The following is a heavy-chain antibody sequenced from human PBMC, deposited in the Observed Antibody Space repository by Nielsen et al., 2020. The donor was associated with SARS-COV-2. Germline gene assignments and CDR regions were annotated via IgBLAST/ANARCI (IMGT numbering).Heavy chain of an antibody. J-gene: IGHJ3*01. CDR3: AKDGVVRGDALDL. D-gene: IGHD3-10*01. CDR2: VSASGGST. V-gene: IGHV3-23*01. Sequence: GGSLRLSCAASGFTFNIYAMAWVRRAPGRGLQWVTGVSASGGSTYYTDSVKGRFSISIDNSKNTLFLQMHSLRVEDTALYYCAKDGVVRGDALDLWGQGTMVTVSS. CDR1: GFTFNIYA.